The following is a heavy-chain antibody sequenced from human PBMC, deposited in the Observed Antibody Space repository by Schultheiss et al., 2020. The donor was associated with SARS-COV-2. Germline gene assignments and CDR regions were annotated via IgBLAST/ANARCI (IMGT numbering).Heavy chain of an antibody. Sequence: SETLSLTCTVSGGSISSYYWSWIRQPPGKGLEWIGSIYYSGSTYYNPSLKSRVTMSVDTSKNQFSLKLSSVTAADTAVYYCATYYDSSGSIRDAFDIWGQGTMVTVSS. V-gene: IGHV4-59*04. CDR3: ATYYDSSGSIRDAFDI. CDR1: GGSISSYY. CDR2: IYYSGST. D-gene: IGHD3-22*01. J-gene: IGHJ3*02.